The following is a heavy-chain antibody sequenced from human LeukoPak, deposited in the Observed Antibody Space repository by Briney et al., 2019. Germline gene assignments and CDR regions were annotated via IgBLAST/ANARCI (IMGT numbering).Heavy chain of an antibody. CDR1: GFSLRTSE. CDR3: ARDTVNGPFVISLDL. CDR2: INSADNVQ. Sequence: GGSVRLSCAASGFSLRTSEMNWVRQAPGKGPEWVAHINSADNVQYYTDSVRGRFTMSRDNAKDLLFLQMNSLRDDDTAVYYCARDTVNGPFVISLDLWGQGVLVTVSS. D-gene: IGHD2-8*01. V-gene: IGHV3-48*03. J-gene: IGHJ5*02.